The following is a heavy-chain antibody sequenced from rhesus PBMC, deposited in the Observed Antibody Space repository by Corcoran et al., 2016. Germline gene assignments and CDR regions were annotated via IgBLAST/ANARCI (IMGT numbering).Heavy chain of an antibody. CDR3: ARDPSGGVCY. D-gene: IGHD2-39*02. CDR2: ISGGSGRT. CDR1: GGSISSSNW. J-gene: IGHJ4*01. Sequence: QVQLQESGPGLVKPSETLSLTCAVSGGSISSSNWWSWIRQPPGKGLEWIGYISGGSGRTYYNPSLKSRGNISKDTSKNQFSLKLSAVTAADTAVYYCARDPSGGVCYWGQGVLVTVSS. V-gene: IGHV4S19*01.